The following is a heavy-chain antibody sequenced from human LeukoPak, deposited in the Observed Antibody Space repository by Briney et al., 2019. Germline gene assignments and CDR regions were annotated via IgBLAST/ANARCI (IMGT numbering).Heavy chain of an antibody. CDR2: IIPIFGTA. J-gene: IGHJ4*02. Sequence: SVKVSCKASGGTFSSYAISWVRQALGQGLEWMGGIIPIFGTANYAQKFQGRVTITADESTSTAYMELSSLRSEDTAVYYCARGGYCSGGSCYSVRSSSDYWGQGTLVTVSS. V-gene: IGHV1-69*13. CDR1: GGTFSSYA. D-gene: IGHD2-15*01. CDR3: ARGGYCSGGSCYSVRSSSDY.